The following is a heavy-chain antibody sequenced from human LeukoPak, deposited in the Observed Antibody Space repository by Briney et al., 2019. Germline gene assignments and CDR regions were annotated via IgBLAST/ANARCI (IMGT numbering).Heavy chain of an antibody. J-gene: IGHJ4*02. CDR1: GGTFSSYA. CDR3: ARDPCGGSCYSDSNIFDY. D-gene: IGHD2-15*01. CDR2: IIPILGIA. Sequence: ASVKVTCKASGGTFSSYAISWVRQAPGQGLEWMGRIIPILGIANYAQKFQGRVTITAGKSTSTAYMELSSLRSEDTAVYYCARDPCGGSCYSDSNIFDYWGQGTLVTVSS. V-gene: IGHV1-69*04.